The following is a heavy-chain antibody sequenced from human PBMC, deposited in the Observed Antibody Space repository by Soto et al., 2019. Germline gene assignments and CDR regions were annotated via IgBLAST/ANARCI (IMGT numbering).Heavy chain of an antibody. CDR1: GFTFSNFA. CDR3: AKDPAVETRPVFDI. D-gene: IGHD6-19*01. CDR2: ISGSGGST. V-gene: IGHV3-23*01. J-gene: IGHJ3*02. Sequence: PGGSLRLSCAASGFTFSNFAMNWVRQAPGKGLEWVSAISGSGGSTYYADSVKGRFTISRDNSKNTLYLQMNSLRAEDTAVYYCAKDPAVETRPVFDIWGQGKMVTVSS.